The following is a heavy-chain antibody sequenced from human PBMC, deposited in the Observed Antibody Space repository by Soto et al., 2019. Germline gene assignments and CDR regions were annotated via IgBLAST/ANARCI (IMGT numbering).Heavy chain of an antibody. CDR3: AKRGEGYCSGGSCYPDSGYYFDY. CDR2: ISGSGGST. J-gene: IGHJ4*02. Sequence: EVQLLESGGILVHPGGSLRLSCAASGFTFSSYAMTWVRQAPGKGLEWVSAISGSGGSTYYADSVKGRFTISRDNSKNTLYLQMNSLRAEDTAVYYCAKRGEGYCSGGSCYPDSGYYFDYWGQGTLVTVSS. D-gene: IGHD2-15*01. CDR1: GFTFSSYA. V-gene: IGHV3-23*01.